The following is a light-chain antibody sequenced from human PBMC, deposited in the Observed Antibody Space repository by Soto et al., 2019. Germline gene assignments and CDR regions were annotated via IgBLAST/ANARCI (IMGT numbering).Light chain of an antibody. CDR2: SAS. V-gene: IGKV3-20*01. Sequence: EVVLTQSPGTLSLSPGERVTLSCRASQSVASSYLAWYQQKPGRAPRLLFYSASSRATGIPDRFSGSGSGTDFTLTISRLEPEDFAVYYCQQYGRSPLTFGPGTKVDIE. CDR1: QSVASSY. CDR3: QQYGRSPLT. J-gene: IGKJ3*01.